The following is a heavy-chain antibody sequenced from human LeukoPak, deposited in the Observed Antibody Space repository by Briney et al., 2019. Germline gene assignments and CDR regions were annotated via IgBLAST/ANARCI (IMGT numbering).Heavy chain of an antibody. CDR2: IKSDGSSA. CDR3: ARDLRTPSDTNIAIDY. V-gene: IGHV3-74*01. D-gene: IGHD4-23*01. Sequence: PGGSLRLSCAASGFTFSSYWMHWVRQAPGKGLVWVSRIKSDGSSASYAGSVKGRFTISRDNAKNTLYLQMNSLRAEDTAVYYCARDLRTPSDTNIAIDYWGQGTLVTVSS. J-gene: IGHJ4*02. CDR1: GFTFSSYW.